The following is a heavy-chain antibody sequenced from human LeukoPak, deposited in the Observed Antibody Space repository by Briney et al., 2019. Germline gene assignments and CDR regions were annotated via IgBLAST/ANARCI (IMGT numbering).Heavy chain of an antibody. J-gene: IGHJ6*02. V-gene: IGHV3-11*01. CDR1: GFTLSDYY. D-gene: IGHD4-17*01. CDR3: ARGYGDYPSAYYYYGMDV. CDR2: ISSSGSTI. Sequence: GGSLRLSCAASGFTLSDYYMSWIRQAPGKGLEWVSYISSSGSTIYYADSVKGRFTISRDNAKNSLYLQMNSLRAEDTAVYYCARGYGDYPSAYYYYGMDVWGQGTTVTVSS.